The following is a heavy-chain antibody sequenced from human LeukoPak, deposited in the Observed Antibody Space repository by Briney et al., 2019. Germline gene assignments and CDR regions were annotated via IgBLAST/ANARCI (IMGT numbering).Heavy chain of an antibody. V-gene: IGHV4-31*03. CDR2: NKYSGDT. Sequence: SQTLSLTCTVSGASLSRGGYYWSWLRQHAGKGLEWIGYNKYSGDTYYSPSLKSRVAVSRAASKNQFSLKLTSVTAAYTAVYYCARLLAARPQDDYWGQGTLVTVSS. CDR1: GASLSRGGYY. J-gene: IGHJ4*02. CDR3: ARLLAARPQDDY. D-gene: IGHD6-6*01.